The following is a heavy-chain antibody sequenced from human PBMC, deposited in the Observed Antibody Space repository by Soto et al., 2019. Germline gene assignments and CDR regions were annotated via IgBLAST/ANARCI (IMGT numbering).Heavy chain of an antibody. CDR3: AREGMGDYDNRLDY. CDR1: GYTFTNYG. V-gene: IGHV1-18*01. CDR2: ISGYNGNA. Sequence: QVQLVQSGAEVKKPGASVEVSCKSSGYTFTNYGISWVRQAPGQGLEWMGWISGYNGNANYAQNLQGRVTMTTDTSTSTAYMELRSLRSDDTAVYYCAREGMGDYDNRLDYWGQGTLVTVSS. J-gene: IGHJ4*02. D-gene: IGHD3-22*01.